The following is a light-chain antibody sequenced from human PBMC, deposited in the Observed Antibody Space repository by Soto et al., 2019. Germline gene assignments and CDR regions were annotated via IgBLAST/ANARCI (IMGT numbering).Light chain of an antibody. CDR3: QQRYSTPPTT. J-gene: IGKJ5*01. V-gene: IGKV1-39*01. CDR1: QSISSY. CDR2: AAS. Sequence: IQMTQSPSSLSASVGDRVTITCRASQSISSYLNWYQQKPGKAPKLLIYAASSLQSGVPSRFSGSGSGTDFTLTISSLQPADFATYYCQQRYSTPPTTFGQATRLEI.